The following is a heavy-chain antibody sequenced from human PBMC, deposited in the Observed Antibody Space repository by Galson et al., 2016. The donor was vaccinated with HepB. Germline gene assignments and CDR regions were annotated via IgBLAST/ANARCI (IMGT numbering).Heavy chain of an antibody. CDR3: VREDTSLVKRHIVDFFDC. Sequence: SLRLSCAASGFTLSDYQMTWLRQAPGKGLEWLSYISSGGSTIKYADSVKGRFTISRDNAKNSLYLQMNSLRAEDTAVYYCVREDTSLVKRHIVDFFDCWGQGTLVTVSS. CDR1: GFTLSDYQ. J-gene: IGHJ4*02. V-gene: IGHV3-11*01. D-gene: IGHD5-12*01. CDR2: ISSGGSTI.